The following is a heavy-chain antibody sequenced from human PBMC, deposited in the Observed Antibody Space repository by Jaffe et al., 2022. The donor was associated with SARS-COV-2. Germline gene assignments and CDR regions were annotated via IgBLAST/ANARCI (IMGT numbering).Heavy chain of an antibody. CDR2: VNPNSGNT. D-gene: IGHD3-22*01. CDR1: GYTFTSYD. V-gene: IGHV1-8*01. CDR3: ARGHGVGNYYDSSGQRRYNYYYMDV. Sequence: QVQLVQSGAEVEEPGASVQVSCEASGYTFTSYDINWVRQAPGQGLEWMGWVNPNSGNTGYAPKFLGRITMTTSTSINTVYMDLSSLRSEDTAVYYCARGHGVGNYYDSSGQRRYNYYYMDVWGKGTTVTVSS. J-gene: IGHJ6*03.